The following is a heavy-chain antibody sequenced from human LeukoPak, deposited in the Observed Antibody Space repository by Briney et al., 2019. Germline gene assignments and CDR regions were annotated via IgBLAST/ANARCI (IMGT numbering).Heavy chain of an antibody. Sequence: GGSLRPSCTASGFTFSSYGMHWVRQAPGKGLEWVAFIQYDGSNKYYADSVKGRFTISRDNSKNTLYLQMNSLRAEDTAMYYCAKITIFGVGIDYWGQGTLVTVSS. CDR3: AKITIFGVGIDY. J-gene: IGHJ4*02. CDR2: IQYDGSNK. D-gene: IGHD3-3*01. CDR1: GFTFSSYG. V-gene: IGHV3-30*02.